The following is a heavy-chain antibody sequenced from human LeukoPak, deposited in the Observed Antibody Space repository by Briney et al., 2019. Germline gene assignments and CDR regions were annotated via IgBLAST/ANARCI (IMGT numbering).Heavy chain of an antibody. CDR1: GFTFRGYW. Sequence: GGSLRLSCAASGFTFRGYWMNWVRQAPGKGLEWVSYISDSSDTMYYADSVKGRFTISRDNAKNSLYLQMNSLRAEDTAVYYCARETEYYDSSGYDYRGQGTLVTVSS. J-gene: IGHJ4*02. V-gene: IGHV3-48*04. CDR3: ARETEYYDSSGYDY. CDR2: ISDSSDTM. D-gene: IGHD3-22*01.